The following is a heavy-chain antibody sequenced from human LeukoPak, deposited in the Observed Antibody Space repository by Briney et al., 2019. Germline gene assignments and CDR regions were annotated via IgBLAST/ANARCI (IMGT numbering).Heavy chain of an antibody. D-gene: IGHD3-22*01. V-gene: IGHV3-7*01. CDR1: GFTFSSYW. J-gene: IGHJ4*02. CDR2: IKQDGSEK. CDR3: ARVLSYYDSSGYSFDY. Sequence: PGGSLRLSCAASGFTFSSYWMSWVRQAPGKGLGWVANIKQDGSEKYYVDSVKGRFTISRDNAKNSLYLQMNSLRAEDTAVYYCARVLSYYDSSGYSFDYWGQGTLVTVSS.